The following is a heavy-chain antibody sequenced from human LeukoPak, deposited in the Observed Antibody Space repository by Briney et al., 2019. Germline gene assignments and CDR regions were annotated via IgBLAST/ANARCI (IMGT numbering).Heavy chain of an antibody. D-gene: IGHD3-22*01. V-gene: IGHV1-58*02. CDR1: GFTFTSSA. CDR2: IVVGSGNT. CDR3: AASNDYDSSGYWNPYYFDY. Sequence: ASVKVSCKASGFTFTSSAMQWVQQARGQRLEWIGWIVVGSGNTNYAQKFQERVTITRDMSTSTAYMELSSLRSEDTAVYYCAASNDYDSSGYWNPYYFDYWGQGTLVTVSS. J-gene: IGHJ4*02.